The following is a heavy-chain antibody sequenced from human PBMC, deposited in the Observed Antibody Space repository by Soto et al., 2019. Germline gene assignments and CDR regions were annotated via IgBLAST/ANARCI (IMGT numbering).Heavy chain of an antibody. CDR3: EKDNDSSGWYFWAFDI. Sequence: EVQLVESGGGLVQPGRSLRLSCAASGFTFDDYAMHWVRQAPGKGLEWVSGISWNSGSIGYADSVKGRFTISRDNAKNSLDLQMNSLRAEDTALYYCEKDNDSSGWYFWAFDIWGQGTMVTVSS. CDR1: GFTFDDYA. V-gene: IGHV3-9*01. CDR2: ISWNSGSI. J-gene: IGHJ3*02. D-gene: IGHD6-19*01.